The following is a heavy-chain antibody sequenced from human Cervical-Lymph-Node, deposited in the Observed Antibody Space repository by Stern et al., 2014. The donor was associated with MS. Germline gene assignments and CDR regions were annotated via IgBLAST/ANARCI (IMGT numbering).Heavy chain of an antibody. Sequence: EVQLVESGGGLVQPGGSLRLSCATSGFIFRDYSMNWVRQAPGKGLEWVSSISGSSSYSFYADSVKGRFTISRDNAKNSLYLQMNSLSAEDTAVYFCAREGRGTHQGPIRDDY. CDR1: GFIFRDYS. D-gene: IGHD3-10*01. CDR2: ISGSSSYS. J-gene: IGHJ4*01. CDR3: AREGRGTHQGPIRDDY. V-gene: IGHV3-21*01.